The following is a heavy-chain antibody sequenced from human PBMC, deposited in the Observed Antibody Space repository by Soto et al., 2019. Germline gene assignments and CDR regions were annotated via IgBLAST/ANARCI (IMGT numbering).Heavy chain of an antibody. CDR3: ARGDRNVDY. CDR2: LSFHGTDI. Sequence: QVQLVESGGGVVQPGRSLRLSCVASGFPLSSFGIHWFRQAPGKGLEWVAFLSFHGTDIYYPDSVKGRFNFSKDNSKHTLYLEMNSLRPEDTAVYYCARGDRNVDYWGRGTLLTVSP. CDR1: GFPLSSFG. V-gene: IGHV3-30*03. J-gene: IGHJ4*02.